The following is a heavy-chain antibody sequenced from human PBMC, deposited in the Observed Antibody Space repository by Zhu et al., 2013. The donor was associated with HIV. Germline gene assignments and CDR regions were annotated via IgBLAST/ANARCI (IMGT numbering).Heavy chain of an antibody. V-gene: IGHV1-69*01. D-gene: IGHD2-15*01. CDR1: GVYFNSLP. CDR3: ASGGLILSGGWFDP. J-gene: IGHJ5*02. CDR2: IIPIFGTA. Sequence: QLKLVQSGPEVKRPGSSVKVSCETSGVYFNSLPISWVRQAPGQGLEWMGGIIPIFGTANYAQKFQGRVTITADESTSTAYMELSSLRSEDTAVYYCASGGLILSGGWFDPWGQGTLVTVSS.